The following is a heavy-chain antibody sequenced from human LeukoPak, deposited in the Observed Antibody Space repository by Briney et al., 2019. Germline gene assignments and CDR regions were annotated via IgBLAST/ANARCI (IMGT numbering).Heavy chain of an antibody. CDR3: AIEYRLSTPREDLRYFDWLSSLDY. CDR2: IIPIFGTA. D-gene: IGHD3-9*01. CDR1: GGTFSSYA. J-gene: IGHJ4*02. V-gene: IGHV1-69*06. Sequence: APVKVSCKASGGTFSSYAISWVRQAPGQGLEWMGGIIPIFGTANYAQKFQGRVTITADKSTSTAYMELSSLRSEDTAVYYCAIEYRLSTPREDLRYFDWLSSLDYWGQGTLVTVSS.